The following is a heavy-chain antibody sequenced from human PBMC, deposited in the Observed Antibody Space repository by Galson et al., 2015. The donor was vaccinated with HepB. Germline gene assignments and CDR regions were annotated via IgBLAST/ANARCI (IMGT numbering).Heavy chain of an antibody. CDR1: GFTFSRYA. CDR3: VKADCSSTSCRNWFDP. Sequence: SLRLSCAASGFTFSRYAMHWVRQAPGKGLEYVSAISSNGGSTYYADSVKGRFTISRDNSKNTLYLQMSSLRAEDTAVYYCVKADCSSTSCRNWFDPWGQGTLVTVSS. V-gene: IGHV3-64D*06. D-gene: IGHD2-2*01. J-gene: IGHJ5*02. CDR2: ISSNGGST.